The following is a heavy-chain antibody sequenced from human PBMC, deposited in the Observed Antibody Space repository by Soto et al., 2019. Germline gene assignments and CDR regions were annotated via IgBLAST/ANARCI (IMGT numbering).Heavy chain of an antibody. D-gene: IGHD1-26*01. J-gene: IGHJ4*02. CDR1: GGTFSSYA. V-gene: IGHV1-69*01. CDR2: IIPIFGTA. Sequence: QVQLVQSGAEVKKPGSSVKVSCKASGGTFSSYAISWVRQAPGQGPEWMGGIIPIFGTANYAQKFQGRVTITADESTSTAYMELSSLRSEDTAVYYCARDLPHGRVGATHYFDYWGQGTLVTVSS. CDR3: ARDLPHGRVGATHYFDY.